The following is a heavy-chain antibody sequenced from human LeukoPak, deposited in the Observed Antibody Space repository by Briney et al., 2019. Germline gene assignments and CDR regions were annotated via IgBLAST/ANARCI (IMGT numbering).Heavy chain of an antibody. CDR1: EFTFSSFA. Sequence: GSLRLSCTASEFTFSSFAMYWVRQAPGKGLQWVALISHDGTHKYYADSVKGQFTISRDNSRNTLYLQMNSLRAEDTAVYYCARGEKGIAAAVVDYWGQGTLVTVSS. D-gene: IGHD6-13*01. V-gene: IGHV3-30*04. CDR2: ISHDGTHK. CDR3: ARGEKGIAAAVVDY. J-gene: IGHJ4*02.